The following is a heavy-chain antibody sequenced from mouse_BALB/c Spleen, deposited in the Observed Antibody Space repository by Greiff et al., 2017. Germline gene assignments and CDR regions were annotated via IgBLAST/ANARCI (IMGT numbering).Heavy chain of an antibody. Sequence: VQLVESGPSLVQPSQSLSITCTVSGFSLTSYGVHWVRQSPGKGLEWLGVIWRGGSTDYNAAFMSRLSITKDNSKSQVFFKMNSLQADDTAIYYCAKNEYGNSWFAYWGQGTLVTVSA. J-gene: IGHJ3*01. CDR2: IWRGGST. CDR1: GFSLTSYG. V-gene: IGHV2-5-1*01. D-gene: IGHD2-10*02. CDR3: AKNEYGNSWFAY.